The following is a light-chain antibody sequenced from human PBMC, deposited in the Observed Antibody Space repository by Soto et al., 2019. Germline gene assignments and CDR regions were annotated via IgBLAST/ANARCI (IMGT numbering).Light chain of an antibody. Sequence: QSVLTQPPSVSGAPGQRVTISCTGSSSNIGAGYDVHWYQQLPGTAPRLLIYDNNNRPSGVPDRFSGSKSGTSASLGITGLQAEDEADYYCQSYDSSLSGYVFGTGTKVTVL. CDR1: SSNIGAGYD. CDR2: DNN. V-gene: IGLV1-40*01. CDR3: QSYDSSLSGYV. J-gene: IGLJ1*01.